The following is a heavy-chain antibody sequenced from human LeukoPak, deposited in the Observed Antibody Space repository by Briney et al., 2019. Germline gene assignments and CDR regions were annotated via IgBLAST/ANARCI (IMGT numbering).Heavy chain of an antibody. CDR3: ARVGPRGLLRYFDWLPHRRYYGMDV. V-gene: IGHV1-2*02. CDR2: INPNSGGT. J-gene: IGHJ6*02. CDR1: GYTFTGYY. D-gene: IGHD3-9*01. Sequence: ASVKVSCKASGYTFTGYYMHWVRQAPGQGLEWMGWINPNSGGTNYAQKFQGRVTMTRDTSISTAYMELSRLRSDDTAVYYCARVGPRGLLRYFDWLPHRRYYGMDVWGQGTTVTVSS.